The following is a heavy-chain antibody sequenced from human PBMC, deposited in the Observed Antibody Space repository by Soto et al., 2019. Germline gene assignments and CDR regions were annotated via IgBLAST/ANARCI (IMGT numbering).Heavy chain of an antibody. CDR1: GFTFSSYA. J-gene: IGHJ5*02. CDR3: AKGTYSKGFDP. Sequence: EVQLLESGGGLVQPGGSLRLSCAASGFTFSSYAMSWVRQAPGKGLEWVSVISRGGGSTYYADSVKGRFTISRDNSKNTLYLQVNSLRAEDTAVYYCAKGTYSKGFDPWGQGTPVTVSS. D-gene: IGHD4-4*01. V-gene: IGHV3-23*01. CDR2: ISRGGGST.